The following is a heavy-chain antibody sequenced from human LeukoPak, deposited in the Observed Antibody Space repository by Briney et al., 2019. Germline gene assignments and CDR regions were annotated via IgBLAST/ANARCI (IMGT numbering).Heavy chain of an antibody. V-gene: IGHV3-48*03. J-gene: IGHJ6*04. D-gene: IGHD3-10*02. Sequence: GGSLRLSCAASGFTFSSYEMNWVRQAPGKGLEWVSYISSSGSTIYYADSVKGRFTISRDNAKNLLYLQMNSLRAEDTAVCYCAELGITMIGGVWGKGTTVTISS. CDR2: ISSSGSTI. CDR1: GFTFSSYE. CDR3: AELGITMIGGV.